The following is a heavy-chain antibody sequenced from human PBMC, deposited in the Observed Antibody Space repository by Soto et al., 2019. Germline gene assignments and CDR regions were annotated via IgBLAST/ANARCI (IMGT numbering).Heavy chain of an antibody. V-gene: IGHV3-23*01. D-gene: IGHD6-19*01. CDR2: ISGSGGST. CDR1: GFTFSSYA. CDR3: ARRSSGWYFDY. J-gene: IGHJ4*02. Sequence: EVQLLESGGGLVQPGGSLRLSCAASGFTFSSYAMSWVRQAPGKGLEWVSAISGSGGSTYYADSVKGRFTISRDNAKNTLYLQMNILRAEDTAVYYCARRSSGWYFDYWGQGTLVTVSS.